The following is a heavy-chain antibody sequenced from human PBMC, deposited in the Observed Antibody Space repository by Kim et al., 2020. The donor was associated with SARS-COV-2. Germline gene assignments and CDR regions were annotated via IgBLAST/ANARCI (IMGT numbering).Heavy chain of an antibody. V-gene: IGHV1-3*01. J-gene: IGHJ4*02. CDR2: VNAGNGDT. D-gene: IGHD2-8*01. Sequence: PSVKVSCKASGYTFTKYGVHWVRQAPGQSLEWMGWVNAGNGDTHYSPKFQDRVTITRDTSATTAYMELSSLRSEETAVYYCARPSFCADGICPYYDYWGPGTLVRVSS. CDR3: ARPSFCADGICPYYDY. CDR1: GYTFTKYG.